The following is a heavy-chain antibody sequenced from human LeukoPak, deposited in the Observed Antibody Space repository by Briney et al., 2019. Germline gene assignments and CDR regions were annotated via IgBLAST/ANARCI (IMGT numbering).Heavy chain of an antibody. CDR2: ISAYNGNT. CDR1: GYTFTSYD. D-gene: IGHD2-15*01. Sequence: ASVKVSCKASGYTFTSYDISRVRQAPGQGLEWMGWISAYNGNTDYAQKLQGRVTMTTDTSTSTAYMELRSLRSDDTAVYYCARTATPAASSSFDYWGQGTLVTVSS. CDR3: ARTATPAASSSFDY. V-gene: IGHV1-18*01. J-gene: IGHJ4*02.